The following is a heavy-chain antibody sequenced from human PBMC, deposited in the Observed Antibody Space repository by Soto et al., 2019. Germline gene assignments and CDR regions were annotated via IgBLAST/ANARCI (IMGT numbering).Heavy chain of an antibody. CDR3: ASHYDSGGYYYRGLDY. CDR1: GGTFNSYA. CDR2: IIPIFGTA. D-gene: IGHD3-22*01. Sequence: QVQLVQSGAEVKKPGSSVKVSCKASGGTFNSYAISWVRQAPGQGLEWMGGIIPIFGTADYAQKLQGRVTITAVEYTSTAYMGLSSLRSEDTAVYYCASHYDSGGYYYRGLDYWGQGTLVTVSS. V-gene: IGHV1-69*12. J-gene: IGHJ4*02.